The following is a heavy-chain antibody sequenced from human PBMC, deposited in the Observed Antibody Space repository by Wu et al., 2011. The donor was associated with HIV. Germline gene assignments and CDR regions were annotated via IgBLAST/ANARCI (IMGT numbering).Heavy chain of an antibody. D-gene: IGHD5-18*01. J-gene: IGHJ3*02. CDR1: GYTFTGHY. V-gene: IGHV1-2*02. CDR2: INGDRGDT. CDR3: ARDLVRDGYDALDI. Sequence: QVQLVQSGAEVRKPGASVKVSCTASGYTFTGHYILWVRQAPGQGLEWVGWINGDRGDTKYSHKFQGRVVMTRDRSTSTVSMELSRLTSDDTAIYYCARDLVRDGYDALDIWGRGTLVTVSS.